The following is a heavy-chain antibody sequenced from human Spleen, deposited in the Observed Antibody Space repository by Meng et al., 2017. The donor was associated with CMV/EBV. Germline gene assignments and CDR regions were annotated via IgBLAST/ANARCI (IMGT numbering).Heavy chain of an antibody. V-gene: IGHV1-2*02. J-gene: IGHJ5*02. CDR3: ARDRVEMATIMDNWFDP. CDR2: INPNSGGT. D-gene: IGHD5-24*01. CDR1: GYRFTDHY. Sequence: ASVKVSCKASGYRFTDHYFHWVRQAPGQGLEWMGWINPNSGGTNYAQKFQGRVTMTRDTSISTAYMELSRLRSDDTAVYYCARDRVEMATIMDNWFDPWGQGTLVTVSS.